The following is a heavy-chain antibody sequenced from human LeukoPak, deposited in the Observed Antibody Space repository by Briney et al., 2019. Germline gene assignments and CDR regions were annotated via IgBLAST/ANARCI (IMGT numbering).Heavy chain of an antibody. V-gene: IGHV1-69*01. CDR2: IIPIFGTA. D-gene: IGHD6-19*01. CDR1: GGTFSSYA. Sequence: SVKVSCKASGGTFSSYAISWVRQAPGQGLEWVGGIIPIFGTANYAQKFQGRVTITADESTSTAYMELSSLRSEDTAVYYCARVGIAVAGAGWFDPWGQGTLVTVSS. J-gene: IGHJ5*02. CDR3: ARVGIAVAGAGWFDP.